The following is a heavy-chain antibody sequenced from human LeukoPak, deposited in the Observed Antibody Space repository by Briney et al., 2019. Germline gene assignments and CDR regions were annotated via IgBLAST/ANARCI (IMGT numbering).Heavy chain of an antibody. CDR1: GYTFTDYY. V-gene: IGHV1-2*02. J-gene: IGHJ4*02. D-gene: IGHD2-15*01. Sequence: GASVKVSCKASGYTFTDYYIHWVRQAPGQGLEGMGWLNPNSGDTNHAQIFQGRVTLTRGTSISTAYMELSSLRSDDSAVYYCAGEYCSGDNCRQGFDYWGQGTLVTVSS. CDR3: AGEYCSGDNCRQGFDY. CDR2: LNPNSGDT.